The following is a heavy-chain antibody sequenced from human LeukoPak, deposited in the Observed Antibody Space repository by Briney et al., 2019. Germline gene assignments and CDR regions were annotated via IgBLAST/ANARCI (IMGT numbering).Heavy chain of an antibody. CDR2: INPSGGST. D-gene: IGHD3-3*01. CDR1: GYTFTSYY. Sequence: VASVKVSCKASGYTFTSYYMHWVRQAPGQGLEWMGIINPSGGSTSYAQKFQGRVTMTRDTSTSTVYMELSSLRSEDTAVYYCAADRFSIFGVVITPKNYYGMDVWGQGTTVTVSS. J-gene: IGHJ6*02. V-gene: IGHV1-46*01. CDR3: AADRFSIFGVVITPKNYYGMDV.